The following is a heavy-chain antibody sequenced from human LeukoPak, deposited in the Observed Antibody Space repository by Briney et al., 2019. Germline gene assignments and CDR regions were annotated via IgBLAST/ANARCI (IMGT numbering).Heavy chain of an antibody. J-gene: IGHJ6*02. CDR1: GGPFSGYY. V-gene: IGHV4-34*01. CDR2: INQSGNT. CDR3: ARARGWTSGDDYYYGMDV. Sequence: PSETLSLTCVVYGGPFSGYYWSWIRQSRGKGLEWIGEINQSGNTNYNPSLKSRVTISIDTPKNQFSLKVTSVTAGDTAVYYCARARGWTSGDDYYYGMDVWGQGTTGTVSS. D-gene: IGHD4-17*01.